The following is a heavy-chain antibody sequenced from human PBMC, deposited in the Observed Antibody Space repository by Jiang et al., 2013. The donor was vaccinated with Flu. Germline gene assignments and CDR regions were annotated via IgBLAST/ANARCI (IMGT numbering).Heavy chain of an antibody. D-gene: IGHD2-15*01. Sequence: EVKKPGSSVKVSCKASGGTLSSYAISWVRQAPGQGLEWMGIINPSVGRTTYAQKFQGRVTVTRDTSTSTVYMDLSSLKSEDTAVYYCARSPPLYCSGDSCQGPYYFDYWGQGALVTVSS. J-gene: IGHJ4*02. V-gene: IGHV1-46*01. CDR2: INPSVGRT. CDR1: GGTLSSYA. CDR3: ARSPPLYCSGDSCQGPYYFDY.